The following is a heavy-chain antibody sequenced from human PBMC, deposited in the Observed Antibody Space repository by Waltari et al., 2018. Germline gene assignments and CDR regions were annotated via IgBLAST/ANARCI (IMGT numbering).Heavy chain of an antibody. CDR1: ELPFSNYD. V-gene: IGHV3-13*01. J-gene: IGHJ3*02. CDR3: TRWNPYYVAFDM. Sequence: EVQLAESGGDVVQPGASLRLSSAASELPFSNYDLHWGGRRPGRGLEWVSVTDSGGDTYYVASVKGRFTVSRENAKKSLYLQMNSLRAEDTAVYYCTRWNPYYVAFDMWGQGTMVTVSS. CDR2: TDSGGDT. D-gene: IGHD3-10*01.